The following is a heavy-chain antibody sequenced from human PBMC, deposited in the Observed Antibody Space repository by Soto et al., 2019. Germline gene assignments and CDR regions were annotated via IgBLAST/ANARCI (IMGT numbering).Heavy chain of an antibody. V-gene: IGHV3-33*01. Sequence: SGGSLRLSCAASGFTFSSYGMHWVRQAPGKGLEWVAVIWYDGSNKYYADSVKGRFTISRDNSKNTLYLQMNSLRAEDTAVYYCARVATVVVAATLELDYYYGMDVWGQGTTVTVSS. CDR2: IWYDGSNK. CDR3: ARVATVVVAATLELDYYYGMDV. CDR1: GFTFSSYG. D-gene: IGHD2-15*01. J-gene: IGHJ6*02.